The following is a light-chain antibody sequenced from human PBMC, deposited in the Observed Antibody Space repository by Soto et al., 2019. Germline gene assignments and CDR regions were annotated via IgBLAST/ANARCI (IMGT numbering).Light chain of an antibody. J-gene: IGKJ4*01. V-gene: IGKV1-9*01. CDR2: AAS. CDR1: QGISSY. CDR3: QQLNSYPLT. Sequence: DIQLTQSPSFLSASVGDRVTITCRASQGISSYLAWYQQKPGKAPKLLIYAASTLQSGVPSRFSGSGSGTEFTLTLSSLQTEDFATYYCQQLNSYPLTFGGGTKVEIK.